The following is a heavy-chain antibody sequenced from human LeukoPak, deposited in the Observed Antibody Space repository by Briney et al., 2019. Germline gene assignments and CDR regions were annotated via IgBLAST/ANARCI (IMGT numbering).Heavy chain of an antibody. CDR2: ISSNGGST. D-gene: IGHD6-13*01. CDR3: ARVEVTYSSSWYNAFDI. J-gene: IGHJ3*02. V-gene: IGHV3-64*01. Sequence: GGSLRLSCAASGFTFSSYAMHWVRQAPGKGLEYVSAISSNGGSTYYANSVKGRFTISRDNSKNTQYLQMGSLRAEDMAVYYCARVEVTYSSSWYNAFDIWGQGTMVTVSS. CDR1: GFTFSSYA.